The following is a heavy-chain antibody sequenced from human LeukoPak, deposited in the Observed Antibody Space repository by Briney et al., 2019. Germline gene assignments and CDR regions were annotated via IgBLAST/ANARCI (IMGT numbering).Heavy chain of an antibody. J-gene: IGHJ5*02. D-gene: IGHD6-19*01. CDR3: ARGGIAVAGIDFRWFDP. CDR2: IHYDGSNN. V-gene: IGHV3-30*02. Sequence: SGGSLRLSCAASGFTFSSYAMHWVRQAPGKGLEWVAFIHYDGSNNYYADSVKGRFTISRDNSKNTLYLQMNSLRVEDTAVYYCARGGIAVAGIDFRWFDPWGQGTLVTVSS. CDR1: GFTFSSYA.